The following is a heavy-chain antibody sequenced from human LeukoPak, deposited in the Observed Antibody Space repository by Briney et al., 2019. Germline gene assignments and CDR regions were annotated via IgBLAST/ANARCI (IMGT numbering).Heavy chain of an antibody. Sequence: PGGSLRLSCAASGFTFSSYAMHWVRQAPGKGLEWVAVISYDGSNKYYVDSVKGRFTISRDNSKNTLYLQMNSLRAEDTAVYYCIRVPYWGQGALVTVSS. J-gene: IGHJ4*02. V-gene: IGHV3-30-3*01. CDR3: IRVPY. CDR1: GFTFSSYA. CDR2: ISYDGSNK.